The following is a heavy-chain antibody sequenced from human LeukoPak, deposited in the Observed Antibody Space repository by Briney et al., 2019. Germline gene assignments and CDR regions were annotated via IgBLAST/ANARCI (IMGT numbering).Heavy chain of an antibody. CDR3: AREGLDI. J-gene: IGHJ3*02. CDR2: MNPNSGNR. Sequence: ASVKVSCKASGYTFINYDINWVRQATGQGLEWMGYMNPNSGNRVYAQKFQGRVTITGDTSISTAYMELFSLRSEDTAVYYCAREGLDIWGQGTVVTVSS. V-gene: IGHV1-8*03. CDR1: GYTFINYD.